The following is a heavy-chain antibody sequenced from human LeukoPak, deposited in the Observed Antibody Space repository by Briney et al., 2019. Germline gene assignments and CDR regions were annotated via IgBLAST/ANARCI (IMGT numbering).Heavy chain of an antibody. CDR3: ATASRYCSSTSCRDY. CDR2: INSDGSST. V-gene: IGHV3-74*01. CDR1: GFTFSSYW. Sequence: PGGSLRLSCAASGFTFSSYWMHWVRQAPGKGLVWVSRINSDGSSTSYAGSVKGRFTISRDNAKNTLYLQMNSLRAEDTAVYYCATASRYCSSTSCRDYWGQGTLVTVSS. J-gene: IGHJ4*02. D-gene: IGHD2-2*01.